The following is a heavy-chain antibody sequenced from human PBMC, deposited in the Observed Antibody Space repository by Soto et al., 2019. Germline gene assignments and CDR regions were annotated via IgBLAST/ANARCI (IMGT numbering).Heavy chain of an antibody. V-gene: IGHV3-21*01. CDR1: GFTFSSYS. Sequence: GGSLRLSCAASGFTFSSYSMNWVRQAPGKGLEWVSSISSSSSYIYYADSVKGRFTISRDNAKNSLYLQMNSLRAEDTAVYYSARDLDLYDYGDAQDSGPFDIWGQGTMVTVS. CDR3: ARDLDLYDYGDAQDSGPFDI. CDR2: ISSSSSYI. J-gene: IGHJ3*02. D-gene: IGHD4-17*01.